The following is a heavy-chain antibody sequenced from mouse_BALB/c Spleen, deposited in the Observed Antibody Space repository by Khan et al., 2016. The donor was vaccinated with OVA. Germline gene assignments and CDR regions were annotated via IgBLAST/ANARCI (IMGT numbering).Heavy chain of an antibody. CDR1: GYSITSDYA. Sequence: EVQLQESGPGLVKPSQSLSLTCTVTGYSITSDYAWNWIRQFPRNKLEWMGYISYSGSTSYNPSLKSRISITRDTSKNQFFLQLNSVTTEDTATYFCARSGYKAWFAYWGQGTLVTVSA. CDR2: ISYSGST. V-gene: IGHV3-2*02. J-gene: IGHJ3*01. CDR3: ARSGYKAWFAY. D-gene: IGHD2-14*01.